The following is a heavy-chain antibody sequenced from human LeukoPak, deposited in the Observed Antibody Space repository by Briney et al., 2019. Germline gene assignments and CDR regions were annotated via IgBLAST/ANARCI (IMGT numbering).Heavy chain of an antibody. CDR2: IQTDGRDK. Sequence: GGSLRLSCAASGIDFRASGMHWVRQAPGMGLEWVTFIQTDGRDKYYAASVAGQFTISRDNSKNTVYLNMNNLRPDDTALYYCAREGGTVVIGRFDYWGQGTLVTVFS. J-gene: IGHJ4*02. CDR3: AREGGTVVIGRFDY. D-gene: IGHD2-2*01. V-gene: IGHV3-30*02. CDR1: GIDFRASG.